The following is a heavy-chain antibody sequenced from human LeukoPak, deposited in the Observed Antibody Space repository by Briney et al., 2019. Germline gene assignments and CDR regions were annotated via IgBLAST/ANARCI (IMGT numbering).Heavy chain of an antibody. CDR3: ASGGGGSYYGVFVY. CDR1: GFTFSSNY. V-gene: IGHV3-66*01. J-gene: IGHJ4*02. D-gene: IGHD1-26*01. Sequence: GGSLRLSCAASGFTFSSNYMSWVRQAPGKGLEWVSVIYSGGSTYYADSVKGRFTISRDNAKNSLYLQMNSLRAEDTAVYYCASGGGGSYYGVFVYWGQGTLVTVSS. CDR2: IYSGGST.